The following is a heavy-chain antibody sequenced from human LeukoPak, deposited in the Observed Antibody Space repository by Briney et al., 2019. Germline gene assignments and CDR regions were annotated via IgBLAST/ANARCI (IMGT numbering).Heavy chain of an antibody. D-gene: IGHD3-10*01. Sequence: PGGSLRLPCAASGFTFNSYSMNWVRQAPGKGLEWVSSISSSSSYIYYADSVKGRFTISRDNAKNSLYLKMNSLRAEDTAVSYCAREGAYYGSGSPDYWGQGTLVTVSS. CDR1: GFTFNSYS. CDR2: ISSSSSYI. J-gene: IGHJ4*02. CDR3: AREGAYYGSGSPDY. V-gene: IGHV3-21*01.